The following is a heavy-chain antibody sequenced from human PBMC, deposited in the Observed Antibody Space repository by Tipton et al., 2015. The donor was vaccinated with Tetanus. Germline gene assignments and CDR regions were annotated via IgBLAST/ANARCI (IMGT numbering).Heavy chain of an antibody. V-gene: IGHV5-51*01. D-gene: IGHD3-22*01. CDR1: GFSFSTHW. CDR2: IHPADSET. J-gene: IGHJ6*02. CDR3: ARALRYDSSGYYLGGTYYGMDV. Sequence: VQLVQSGAVVRKPGESLKISCEGSGFSFSTHWIGWVRQMPGKGLEWMGIIHPADSETRYSPSFQGQVTISADKSISTAYLQWSSLKASDTAMYYCARALRYDSSGYYLGGTYYGMDVWGQGTTVTVSS.